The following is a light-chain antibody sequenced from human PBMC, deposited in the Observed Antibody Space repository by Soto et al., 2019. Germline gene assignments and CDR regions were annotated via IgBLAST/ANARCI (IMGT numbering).Light chain of an antibody. CDR3: QQYNNWPLWT. Sequence: EIVMTQSPATLSVSPGERATLSCRASQSVSSNLDWYQKKPGQAPRLLIYGASTRATGIPARFSGSGSGTEFTLTISSLQSEDFAVYYCQQYNNWPLWTFGQGTKVEIK. CDR1: QSVSSN. CDR2: GAS. J-gene: IGKJ1*01. V-gene: IGKV3-15*01.